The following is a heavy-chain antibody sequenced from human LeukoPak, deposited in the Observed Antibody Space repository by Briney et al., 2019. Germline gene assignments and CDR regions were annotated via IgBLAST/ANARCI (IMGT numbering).Heavy chain of an antibody. J-gene: IGHJ6*03. CDR3: ARAPTWTGYYYYMDV. Sequence: SVKVSCKASGGTFSSYAISWVRQAPGQGLEWMGGIIPIFGTANYAQKFQGRVTITADKSTSTAYMELSSLRSEDTAVYYCARAPTWTGYYYYMDVWGKGTTVTVSS. V-gene: IGHV1-69*06. CDR1: GGTFSSYA. D-gene: IGHD3-16*01. CDR2: IIPIFGTA.